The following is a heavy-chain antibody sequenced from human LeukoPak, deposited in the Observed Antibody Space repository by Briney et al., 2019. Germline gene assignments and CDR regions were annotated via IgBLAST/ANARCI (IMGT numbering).Heavy chain of an antibody. V-gene: IGHV3-48*01. CDR3: ARDRDY. CDR1: GFTLSSYS. Sequence: GGSLRVSCAASGFTLSSYSMNWVRQAPGKGLEWVSYISSSSSTIYYADSVKGRFTISRDNAKNSLYLQMNSLRAEDTAVYYCARDRDYWGQGTLVTVSS. J-gene: IGHJ4*02. CDR2: ISSSSSTI.